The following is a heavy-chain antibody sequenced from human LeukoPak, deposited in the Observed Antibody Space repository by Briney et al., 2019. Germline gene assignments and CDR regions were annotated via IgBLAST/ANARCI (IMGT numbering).Heavy chain of an antibody. D-gene: IGHD1-1*01. CDR3: AKGGTAYFFDY. CDR1: GFTFSSYA. Sequence: GGSLRLSCAASGFTFSSYAMSWVRQAPGKGLEWVSAISGSGGSTYYADSVKGRFIISRDNSKNTVYLQMNSLRVGDTAVYYCAKGGTAYFFDYWGQGTLVTVSS. J-gene: IGHJ4*02. V-gene: IGHV3-23*01. CDR2: ISGSGGST.